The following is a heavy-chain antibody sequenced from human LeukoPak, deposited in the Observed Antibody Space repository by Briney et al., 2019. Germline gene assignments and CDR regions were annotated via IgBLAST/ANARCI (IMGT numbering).Heavy chain of an antibody. CDR3: AGEGTDYYDSSGYSH. J-gene: IGHJ4*02. V-gene: IGHV4-4*07. CDR2: IYTSGST. CDR1: GGSISSYY. Sequence: SETLSLTCTVSGGSISSYYWSWIRQPAGKGLEWIGRIYTSGSTNYNPSLKSRVTMSVGTSKNQFSLKLSSVTAADTAVYYCAGEGTDYYDSSGYSHWGQGTLVTVSS. D-gene: IGHD3-22*01.